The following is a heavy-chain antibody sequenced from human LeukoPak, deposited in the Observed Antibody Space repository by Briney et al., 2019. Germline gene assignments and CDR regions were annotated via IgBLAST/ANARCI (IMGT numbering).Heavy chain of an antibody. CDR3: ARRSRAMAGSSLFDY. Sequence: ASVKVSCKASGYTFTGYYMHWVRQAPGRGLEWMGWINPNSGGTNYAQKFQGRVTMTRDTSISTAYMELSRLRSDDTAVYYCARRSRAMAGSSLFDYWGQGTLVTVSS. J-gene: IGHJ4*02. CDR1: GYTFTGYY. CDR2: INPNSGGT. D-gene: IGHD6-19*01. V-gene: IGHV1-2*02.